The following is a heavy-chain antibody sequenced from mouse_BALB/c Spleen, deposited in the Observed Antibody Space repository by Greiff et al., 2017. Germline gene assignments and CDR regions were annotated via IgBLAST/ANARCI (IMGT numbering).Heavy chain of an antibody. D-gene: IGHD2-2*01. CDR3: TRDRGGYSWYFDV. CDR1: GFTFSSYT. Sequence: EVKLVESGGGLVKPGGSLKLSCAASGFTFSSYTMSWVRQTPEKRLEWVATISSGGSYTYYPDSVKGRFTISRDNAKNSLYLQMSSLKSEDTAMYYCTRDRGGYSWYFDVWGAGTTVTVSS. CDR2: ISSGGSYT. V-gene: IGHV5-6-4*01. J-gene: IGHJ1*01.